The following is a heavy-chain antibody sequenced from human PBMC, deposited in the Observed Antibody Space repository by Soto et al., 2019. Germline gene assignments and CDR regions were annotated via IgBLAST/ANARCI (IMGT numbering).Heavy chain of an antibody. CDR3: ARTTAVPNTLRSRYFFDY. Sequence: SETLSLTCSVSGGSVSNKTYYWSWVRQPPGKRLEWIGYVYYSGTINYNPSLKSRVTISVDLSKNQFSLRLSSVTTADTALYYCARTTAVPNTLRSRYFFDYWGQGTLVTVSS. CDR2: VYYSGTI. CDR1: GGSVSNKTYY. V-gene: IGHV4-61*01. J-gene: IGHJ4*02. D-gene: IGHD4-17*01.